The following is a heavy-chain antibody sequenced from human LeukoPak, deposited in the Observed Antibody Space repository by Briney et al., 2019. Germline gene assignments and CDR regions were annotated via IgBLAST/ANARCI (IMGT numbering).Heavy chain of an antibody. D-gene: IGHD6-13*01. CDR1: GFTFSSYA. CDR2: ISYDGSNK. J-gene: IGHJ6*03. V-gene: IGHV3-30*01. Sequence: GRSLRLSCAASGFTFSSYAMHWVRQAPGKGLEWVAVISYDGSNKYYADSVKGRFTISRDNSKNTLYLQMNSLRAEDTAVYYCARDPLASSSWYYYYYMDVWGKGTTVTVSS. CDR3: ARDPLASSSWYYYYYMDV.